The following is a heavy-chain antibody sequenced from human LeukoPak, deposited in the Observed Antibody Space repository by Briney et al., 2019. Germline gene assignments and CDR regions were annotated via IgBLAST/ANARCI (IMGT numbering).Heavy chain of an antibody. V-gene: IGHV3-43*02. CDR1: GFTFGDYA. CDR2: ICGDGGRT. J-gene: IGHJ5*02. Sequence: PGGSLRLSCAASGFTFGDYAMHWVRQAPGRGPEWVSLICGDGGRTIYADSVKGGFTVSRDNSRSSLYLQMNSLRIEDTALYYCARDRGHSYGQENWFDPWGQGTLVTVSS. CDR3: ARDRGHSYGQENWFDP. D-gene: IGHD5-18*01.